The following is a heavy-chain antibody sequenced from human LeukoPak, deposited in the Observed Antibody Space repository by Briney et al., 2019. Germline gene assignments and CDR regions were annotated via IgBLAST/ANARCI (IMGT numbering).Heavy chain of an antibody. Sequence: GGSLRLSCAASGFTFSSFWMSWVRQAPGRGLEWVARIKEDGSEKYYLDSVKGRFTISRDNAKNSLYLQMNNLRAEDTAVYYCARDRRYFDTGGLGGPDYWGQGTLVTVSS. CDR2: IKEDGSEK. CDR1: GFTFSSFW. V-gene: IGHV3-7*01. J-gene: IGHJ4*02. CDR3: ARDRRYFDTGGLGGPDY. D-gene: IGHD2-8*02.